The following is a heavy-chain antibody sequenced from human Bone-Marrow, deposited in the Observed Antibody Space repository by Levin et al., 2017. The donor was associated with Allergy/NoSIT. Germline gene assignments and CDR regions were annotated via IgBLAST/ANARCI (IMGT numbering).Heavy chain of an antibody. V-gene: IGHV2-5*01. CDR3: THSLGYCTTSTCYTPYYYYYGIDV. D-gene: IGHD2-8*01. CDR1: GFSLDTTGVG. CDR2: IYWNGDK. Sequence: SGPTLVKPTQTLTLTCTFSGFSLDTTGVGVGWVRQPPGKALEWLALIYWNGDKLYSPSLKSRITITKDSSKNQVVLTMTNMSPEDTATYSCTHSLGYCTTSTCYTPYYYYYGIDVWGPGTSVTVSS. J-gene: IGHJ6*02.